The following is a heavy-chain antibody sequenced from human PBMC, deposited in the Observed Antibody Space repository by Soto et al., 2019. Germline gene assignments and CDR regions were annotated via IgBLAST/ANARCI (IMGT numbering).Heavy chain of an antibody. V-gene: IGHV6-1*01. J-gene: IGHJ3*02. CDR3: ARAPLYNWNYGAFDI. D-gene: IGHD1-7*01. Sequence: SQTLSLTCAISGDSVSSNSAAWNWIRQSPSRGLKWLGRTYYRTKWYNDYAVSVKSRITINPDTSNTKFSLQLNSVIPEDTAVDYCARAPLYNWNYGAFDIWGQGTMVTVSS. CDR2: TYYRTKWYN. CDR1: GDSVSSNSAA.